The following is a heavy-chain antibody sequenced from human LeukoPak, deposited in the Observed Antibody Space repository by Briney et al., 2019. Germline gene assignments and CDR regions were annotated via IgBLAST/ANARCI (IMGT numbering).Heavy chain of an antibody. CDR3: AKGLGYFDWLPFDY. Sequence: GGSPRLSCAASGFTFDDYALHWVRQAPGKGLEWVSGISWNSGSIGYADFVKGRFTISRDNAKNSLYLQMNSLSAEDTALYYCAKGLGYFDWLPFDYWGQGTLVTVSS. CDR2: ISWNSGSI. V-gene: IGHV3-9*01. J-gene: IGHJ4*02. D-gene: IGHD3-9*01. CDR1: GFTFDDYA.